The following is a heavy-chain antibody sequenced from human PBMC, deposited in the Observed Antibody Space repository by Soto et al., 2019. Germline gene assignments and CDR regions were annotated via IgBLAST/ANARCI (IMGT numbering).Heavy chain of an antibody. J-gene: IGHJ5*02. Sequence: PSETLSLTCTVSGGSISDYYWSWIRQPPGKAMEYIGYIYYSGSTYYSPSLRSRVTISVDTSKKNFSLKLMSVTAADTAVYYCARLGSLHLSSSWEGWFDPWGQGALVTVSS. CDR3: ARLGSLHLSSSWEGWFDP. D-gene: IGHD6-13*01. CDR2: IYYSGST. V-gene: IGHV4-59*08. CDR1: GGSISDYY.